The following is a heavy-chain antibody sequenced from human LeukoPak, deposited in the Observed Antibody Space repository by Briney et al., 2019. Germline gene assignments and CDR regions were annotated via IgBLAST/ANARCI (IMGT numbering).Heavy chain of an antibody. CDR3: ARDQGSYYDYFDY. V-gene: IGHV1-18*01. D-gene: IGHD1-26*01. CDR2: ISGYNGNT. CDR1: GYTLTELS. J-gene: IGHJ4*02. Sequence: ASVKVSCKVSGYTLTELSMHWVRQAPGQALEGMGWISGYNGNTNYAQKLQGRVTITTHTSTSTAYMELRSLRSDDTAVYYCARDQGSYYDYFDYWGQGTLVTVSS.